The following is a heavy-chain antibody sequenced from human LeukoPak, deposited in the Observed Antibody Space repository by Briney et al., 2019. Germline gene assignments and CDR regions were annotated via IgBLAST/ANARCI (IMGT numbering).Heavy chain of an antibody. CDR1: GFTFSSYG. D-gene: IGHD2-21*01. CDR2: IRYDGSNK. Sequence: PGGSLRLSCAASGFTFSSYGMHWVRQAPGKGLEWVAFIRYDGSNKYYAGSVKGRFTISRDNSKNTLYLQMNSLRAEDTAVYYCAKEFGGYWSDYWGQGTLVTVSS. J-gene: IGHJ4*02. CDR3: AKEFGGYWSDY. V-gene: IGHV3-30*02.